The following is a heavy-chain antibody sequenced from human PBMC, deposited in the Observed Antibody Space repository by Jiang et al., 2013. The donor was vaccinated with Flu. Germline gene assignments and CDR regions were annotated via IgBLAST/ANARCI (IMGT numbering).Heavy chain of an antibody. Sequence: GAEVKKPGASVKVSCKASGYTFTGYYMHWVRQAPGQGLEWMGWINPNSGGTNYAQKFQGWVTMTRDTSISTAYMELSRLRSDDTAVYYCARDIKSSYDFWSGYYVSGNWFDPWGQGTLVTVSS. CDR1: GYTFTGYY. D-gene: IGHD3-3*01. J-gene: IGHJ5*02. CDR3: ARDIKSSYDFWSGYYVSGNWFDP. V-gene: IGHV1-2*04. CDR2: INPNSGGT.